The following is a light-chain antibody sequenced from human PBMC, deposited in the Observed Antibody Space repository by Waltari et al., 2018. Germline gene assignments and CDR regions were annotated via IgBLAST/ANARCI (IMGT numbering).Light chain of an antibody. V-gene: IGLV4-69*01. CDR1: SGHSSNV. CDR2: VNSDGSH. CDR3: QTGGHGTWV. J-gene: IGLJ3*02. Sequence: QLVLTQSPSASASLGASVKLTCTLSSGHSSNVIAWHQQQPEKGPRYLMKVNSDGSHSKGDDFPERFSGSGSGAVRYLTISSLQSEDEADYYCQTGGHGTWVFGGGTKLTVL.